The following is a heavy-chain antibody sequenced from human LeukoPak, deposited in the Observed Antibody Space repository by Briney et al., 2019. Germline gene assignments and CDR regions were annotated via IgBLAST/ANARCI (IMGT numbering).Heavy chain of an antibody. CDR3: AREPATTIYYYYHGMDV. J-gene: IGHJ6*02. Sequence: ASVKVSCKASGYTFTSYYMHWVRQAPGQGLEWMGIINPSGGSTSYAQKFQGRVTMTRDTSTSTVYMELSSLRSEDTAVYYCAREPATTIYYYYHGMDVWGQGTTVTVSS. CDR1: GYTFTSYY. D-gene: IGHD1-26*01. CDR2: INPSGGST. V-gene: IGHV1-46*01.